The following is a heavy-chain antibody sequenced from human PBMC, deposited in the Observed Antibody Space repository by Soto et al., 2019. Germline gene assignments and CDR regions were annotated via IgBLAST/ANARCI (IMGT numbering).Heavy chain of an antibody. CDR1: GGTFSSYA. J-gene: IGHJ6*02. CDR2: IIPIFGTA. D-gene: IGHD2-15*01. Sequence: QVQLVQSGAEVKKPGSSVKVSCKASGGTFSSYAISWVRQAPGQGLEWMGGIIPIFGTANYAQKFQGRVTITADESTSIAYMELSSLRSEDTAVYYCARGGCSGGSCYRGPYYYYGMDVWGQGTTVTVSS. CDR3: ARGGCSGGSCYRGPYYYYGMDV. V-gene: IGHV1-69*01.